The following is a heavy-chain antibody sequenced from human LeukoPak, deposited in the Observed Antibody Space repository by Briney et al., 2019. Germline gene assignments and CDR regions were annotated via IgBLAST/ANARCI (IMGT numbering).Heavy chain of an antibody. J-gene: IGHJ4*02. V-gene: IGHV4-59*08. CDR3: ARASSYTGDQGW. CDR1: GGSIRCYY. Sequence: PSDTLSLTCTVSGGSIRCYYWSWIRQPPGKGLEWIGYIYYSGSTNYNPSLKSRVTISVDTSKNQFSLNLISVTAADTAVYYCARASSYTGDQGWWGQGTLVTVSS. CDR2: IYYSGST. D-gene: IGHD7-27*01.